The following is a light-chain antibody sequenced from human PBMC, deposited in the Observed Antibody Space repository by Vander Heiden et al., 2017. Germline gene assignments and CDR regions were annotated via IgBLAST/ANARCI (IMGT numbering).Light chain of an antibody. CDR3: MQGTQWPWT. J-gene: IGKJ1*01. Sequence: DVVMTQSPLSLPVTLGQPASISCRSSQSLLYSDGNTYLNWFQQRPGQSPRRLIYKVSDRDLGVPDRFSGSGSGTDFTLKISRVEAEDVGVYYCMQGTQWPWTFGQGTRVEIK. CDR2: KVS. V-gene: IGKV2-30*01. CDR1: QSLLYSDGNTY.